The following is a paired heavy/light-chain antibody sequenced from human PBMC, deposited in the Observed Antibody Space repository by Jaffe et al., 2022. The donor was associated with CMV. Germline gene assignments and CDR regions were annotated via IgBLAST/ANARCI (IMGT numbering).Heavy chain of an antibody. CDR3: AADPIASVYDHYYYGMDV. J-gene: IGHJ6*02. CDR2: IVVGSGNT. CDR1: GITFTSSA. Sequence: QMQLVQSGPEVKKPGTSVKVSCKASGITFTSSAVQWVRQARGQRLEWIGWIVVGSGNTNYAQKFQERVTITRDMSTRTAYMELSSLRSEDTAVYYCAADPIASVYDHYYYGMDVWGQGTTVTVSS. V-gene: IGHV1-58*01. D-gene: IGHD5-12*01.
Light chain of an antibody. CDR2: EDN. J-gene: IGLJ2*01. V-gene: IGLV6-57*04. Sequence: NFMLTQPHSVSESPGKTVTISCTRSSGSIASNYVQWYQQRPGSAPTTVIYEDNQRPSGVPDRFSGSIDSSSNSASLTISGLKTEDEADYYCQSYDSSNVVFGGGTKLTVL. CDR3: QSYDSSNVV. CDR1: SGSIASNY.